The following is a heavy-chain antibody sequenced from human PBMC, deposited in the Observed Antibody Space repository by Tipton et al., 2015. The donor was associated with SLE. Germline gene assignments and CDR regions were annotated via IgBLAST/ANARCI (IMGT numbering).Heavy chain of an antibody. J-gene: IGHJ4*02. Sequence: SLRLSCAASGFTFSNYEMHWVRQAPGKGLEWVAVISCYASNKFYADSVKGRFTISRDNSKNTLYLHMSTLRAEDTAVYYCARVGLDCWGQGALATVSS. CDR3: ARVGLDC. CDR2: ISCYASNK. V-gene: IGHV3-30*04. D-gene: IGHD3-10*01. CDR1: GFTFSNYE.